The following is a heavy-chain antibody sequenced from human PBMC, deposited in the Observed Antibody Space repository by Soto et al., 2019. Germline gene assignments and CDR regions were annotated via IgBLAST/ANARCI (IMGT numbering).Heavy chain of an antibody. D-gene: IGHD3-16*01. CDR1: GGSFSPYY. V-gene: IGHV4-34*01. J-gene: IGHJ4*02. Sequence: QVQLQQWATGLLKSSETLSLNCAVYGGSFSPYYWSWVRQPPGKGLEWIGETDQSGGTYYNPSLKSRVTVSLDTSKNQFSLEVKSVTAADQAVYYGAIGRGGNKYWGQGTLVTVSS. CDR2: TDQSGGT. CDR3: AIGRGGNKY.